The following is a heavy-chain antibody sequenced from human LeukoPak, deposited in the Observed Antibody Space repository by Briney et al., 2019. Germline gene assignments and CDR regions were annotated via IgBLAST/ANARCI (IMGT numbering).Heavy chain of an antibody. V-gene: IGHV3-21*01. D-gene: IGHD2-2*01. CDR1: GFTFSSYS. J-gene: IGHJ4*02. CDR2: IGSSSSYI. Sequence: GGSLRLSCAASGFTFSSYSMNWVRQAPGKGLEWVSSIGSSSSYIYYADSVKGRFTISRDNAKNSLYLQMNSLRAEDTAVYYCASGVPADDYWGQGTLVTVSS. CDR3: ASGVPADDY.